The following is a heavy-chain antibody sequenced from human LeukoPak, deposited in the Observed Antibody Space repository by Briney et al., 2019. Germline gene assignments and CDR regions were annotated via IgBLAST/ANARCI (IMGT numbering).Heavy chain of an antibody. Sequence: PSETLSLTCAVSGDSISISKWWSWVRQPPGKGLEWIGEIYHSGTTNFNPSLKSRVTILVDKSKNQFSLKLSSVTAADTAVYYCARSRGWLQSHPLGYWGQGTLVTVSS. D-gene: IGHD5-24*01. CDR3: ARSRGWLQSHPLGY. CDR2: IYHSGTT. J-gene: IGHJ4*02. V-gene: IGHV4-4*02. CDR1: GDSISISKW.